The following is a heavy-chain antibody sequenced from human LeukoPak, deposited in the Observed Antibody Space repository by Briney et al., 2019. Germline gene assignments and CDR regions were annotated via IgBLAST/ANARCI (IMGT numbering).Heavy chain of an antibody. CDR1: VGTFSNYG. Sequence: ASVKVSCKASVGTFSNYGINWVRQAPGQGLEWMGGITPIFGTANYVQKFQGRVTITADKSTSTAYMELSRLRSEDTATYYCARASSDDTAMATPFAYWGQGTLVIVSS. CDR2: ITPIFGTA. D-gene: IGHD5-18*01. CDR3: ARASSDDTAMATPFAY. J-gene: IGHJ4*02. V-gene: IGHV1-69*06.